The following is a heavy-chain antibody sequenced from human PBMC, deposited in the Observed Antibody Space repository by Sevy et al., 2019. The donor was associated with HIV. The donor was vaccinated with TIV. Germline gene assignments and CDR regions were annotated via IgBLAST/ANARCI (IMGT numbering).Heavy chain of an antibody. D-gene: IGHD1-26*01. CDR3: ARDTNPELAVSLWDDAFDI. J-gene: IGHJ3*02. V-gene: IGHV3-30-3*01. CDR1: GLTFSSYA. Sequence: GGSLRLSCAASGLTFSSYAMHWVRQAPGKGLEWVAVISYDGSNKYYADSVKGRLTISRDNSKNTLYLQMNSLRAEDTAVYYCARDTNPELAVSLWDDAFDIWGQGTMVTVSS. CDR2: ISYDGSNK.